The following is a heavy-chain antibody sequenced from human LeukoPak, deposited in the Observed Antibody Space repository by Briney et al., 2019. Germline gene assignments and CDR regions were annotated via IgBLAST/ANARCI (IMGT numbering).Heavy chain of an antibody. CDR3: ARGRTSAWYWDS. J-gene: IGHJ4*02. V-gene: IGHV3-11*04. CDR2: ISRSGSTK. CDR1: GFTFSDYN. Sequence: AGGSLRLSCAASGFTFSDYNMRWIRQAPGKGLEWVSSISRSGSTKYYADSVKGRFTISRDNAKNSLFLQMNSLRAEDTALYFCARGRTSAWYWDSWGQGTLVTVSS. D-gene: IGHD6-19*01.